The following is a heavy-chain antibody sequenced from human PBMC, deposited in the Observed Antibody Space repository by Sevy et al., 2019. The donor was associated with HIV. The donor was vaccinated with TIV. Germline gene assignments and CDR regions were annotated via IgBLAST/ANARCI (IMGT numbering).Heavy chain of an antibody. CDR1: GFTFSSYA. D-gene: IGHD2-21*02. CDR3: ARDPPYCGGDCYFPDY. J-gene: IGHJ4*02. V-gene: IGHV3-30-3*01. Sequence: GGSLRLSCAASGFTFSSYAMHWVRQAPGKGLEWVAVISYDGSNKYYADSVKGRFTISRDNSKNTLYLQMNSLRAEDTAVYYCARDPPYCGGDCYFPDYWGQGTLVTVSS. CDR2: ISYDGSNK.